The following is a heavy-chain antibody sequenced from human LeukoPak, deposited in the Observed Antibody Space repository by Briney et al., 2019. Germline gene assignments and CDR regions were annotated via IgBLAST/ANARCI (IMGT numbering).Heavy chain of an antibody. J-gene: IGHJ4*02. D-gene: IGHD3-22*01. Sequence: GGSLRLSCAASGFTFSSYVMHWVRQAPGKGLEWVANINQDGHAQYYVQSVRGRFTISRDNSKNTLYLQMNSLKVEDTAVYYCARDRKLLPFEYWGQGTLVTVSS. CDR3: ARDRKLLPFEY. CDR2: INQDGHAQ. V-gene: IGHV3-7*01. CDR1: GFTFSSYV.